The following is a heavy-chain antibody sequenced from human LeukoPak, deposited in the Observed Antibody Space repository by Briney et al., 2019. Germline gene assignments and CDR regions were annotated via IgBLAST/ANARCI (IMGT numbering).Heavy chain of an antibody. CDR1: GGSFGGYY. D-gene: IGHD2-15*01. J-gene: IGHJ4*02. CDR3: ARGPGYSRPIDY. V-gene: IGHV4-34*01. CDR2: INHSGST. Sequence: SETLSLTCAVYGGSFGGYYWSWIRQPPGKGLEWIGEINHSGSTNYNPSLKSRVTISVDTSKNQFSLKLSSVTAADTAVYYCARGPGYSRPIDYWGQGTLVTVSS.